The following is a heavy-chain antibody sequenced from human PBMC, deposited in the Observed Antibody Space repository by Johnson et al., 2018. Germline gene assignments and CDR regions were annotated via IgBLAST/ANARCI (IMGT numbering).Heavy chain of an antibody. CDR3: AAEIVVTYNYYVMDG. Sequence: VQLVESGGGVVQPGRSLRLSCAASGFTFSSYGMHWVRQAPGKGLEWVAVIWYDGSNKYYADSVKGRFTISRDNSKNTLQLQMNSLRAEDTAVYYCAAEIVVTYNYYVMDGWGQGTTVTVSS. J-gene: IGHJ6*02. CDR2: IWYDGSNK. V-gene: IGHV3-33*01. D-gene: IGHD3-22*01. CDR1: GFTFSSYG.